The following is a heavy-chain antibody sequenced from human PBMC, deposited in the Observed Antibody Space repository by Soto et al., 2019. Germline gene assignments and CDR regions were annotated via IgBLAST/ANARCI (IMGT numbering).Heavy chain of an antibody. CDR2: TYYRSKWSC. CDR1: GDSVSSNSAA. J-gene: IGHJ4*02. D-gene: IGHD2-21*02. CDR3: ARDDVGGGNYAH. Sequence: PSQTLSLTCAISGDSVSSNSAAWNWIRQSPSRGLEWLGRTYYRSKWSCDYALSVKSRIHINADTSKNQVSLQLNSVTPEDSAVYYCARDDVGGGNYAHWGQGTLVTVSS. V-gene: IGHV6-1*01.